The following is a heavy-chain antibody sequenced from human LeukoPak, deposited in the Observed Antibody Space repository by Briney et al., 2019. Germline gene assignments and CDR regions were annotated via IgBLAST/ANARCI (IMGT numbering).Heavy chain of an antibody. J-gene: IGHJ6*02. V-gene: IGHV3-21*01. CDR2: ISSSSSYI. D-gene: IGHD2-2*01. CDR1: GFTFSSYS. Sequence: PGGSLRLSCAASGFTFSSYSMNWVRQAPGKGLEWVSSISSSSSYIYYAGSVKGRFTISRDNAKNSLYLQMNSLRAEDTAVYYCAREGIVVVPAAVPIEYYYYYGMDVWGQGTTVTVSS. CDR3: AREGIVVVPAAVPIEYYYYYGMDV.